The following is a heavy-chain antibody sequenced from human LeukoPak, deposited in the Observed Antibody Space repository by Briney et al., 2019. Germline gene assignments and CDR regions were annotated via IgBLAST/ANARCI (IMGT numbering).Heavy chain of an antibody. D-gene: IGHD2-15*01. CDR3: ARGTVISANHFYHMDV. V-gene: IGHV4-61*02. CDR1: GGSISSGSYY. J-gene: IGHJ6*03. Sequence: TSETLSLTCTVSGGSISSGSYYWSWIRQPAGRGLEWIGRIYTSGSTKYNPSLNSRVTISVDMSKNQFSLKLSSVTAADTAVYYRARGTVISANHFYHMDVWGKGTTVTVSS. CDR2: IYTSGST.